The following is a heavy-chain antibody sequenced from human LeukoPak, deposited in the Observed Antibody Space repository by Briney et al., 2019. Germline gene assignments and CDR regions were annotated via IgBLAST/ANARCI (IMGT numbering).Heavy chain of an antibody. CDR3: VKDRIAAAAGY. Sequence: GGSLRLSCSASGFTFSSYAMHWVRQAPGKGLEYVSAISSNGGSTYYADSVKGRFTISRDNSENTLYLQMSSLRAEDTAVYYCVKDRIAAAAGYWGQGTLVTVSS. D-gene: IGHD6-13*01. V-gene: IGHV3-64D*06. J-gene: IGHJ4*02. CDR1: GFTFSSYA. CDR2: ISSNGGST.